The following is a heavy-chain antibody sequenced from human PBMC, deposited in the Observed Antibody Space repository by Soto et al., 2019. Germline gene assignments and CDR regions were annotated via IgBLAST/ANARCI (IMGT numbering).Heavy chain of an antibody. D-gene: IGHD3-10*01. Sequence: GASVKVSCKASCYNFINYGNCWVRQAPGQGLEWMGWISGYDGNTNYAQKIQGRVSMTTDTSTSTAFMELRSLASDDTAVYFCARDEARLSTIHIDYWGKGTLVTVSS. CDR2: ISGYDGNT. V-gene: IGHV1-18*01. CDR1: CYNFINYG. J-gene: IGHJ4*02. CDR3: ARDEARLSTIHIDY.